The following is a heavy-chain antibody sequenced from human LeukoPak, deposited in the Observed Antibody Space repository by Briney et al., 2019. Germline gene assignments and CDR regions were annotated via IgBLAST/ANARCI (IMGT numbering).Heavy chain of an antibody. CDR2: VYYNKRT. D-gene: IGHD3-9*01. J-gene: IGHJ4*02. CDR3: ARSPQYFDSLLDGDSRYYFDY. CDR1: GGSISSYY. V-gene: IGHV4-59*01. Sequence: SETLSLTCTVSGGSISSYYWSWIRQPPGKGLEWIGYVYYNKRTNSNPSLKSRVTLSVDTSKNEFSLKLTSMTAADTAVYFCARSPQYFDSLLDGDSRYYFDYWGQGTLVTVSS.